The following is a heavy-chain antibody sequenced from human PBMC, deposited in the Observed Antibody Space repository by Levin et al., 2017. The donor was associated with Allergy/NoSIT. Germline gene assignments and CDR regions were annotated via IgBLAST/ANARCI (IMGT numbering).Heavy chain of an antibody. V-gene: IGHV1-2*02. D-gene: IGHD3-10*01. J-gene: IGHJ4*02. CDR2: INPNSGGT. Sequence: QSLSGCQSNLQRQTPGQGLEWLGWINPNSGGTNYAQKFQGRVTMTRDTSISTAYMELSRLRSDDTAVYYCARLVRGLDFDYWGQGTLVTVSS. CDR1: QSLSGCQ. CDR3: ARLVRGLDFDY.